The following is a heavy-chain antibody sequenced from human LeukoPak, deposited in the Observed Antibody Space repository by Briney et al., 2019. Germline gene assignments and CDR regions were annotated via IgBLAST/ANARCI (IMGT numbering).Heavy chain of an antibody. J-gene: IGHJ6*02. CDR3: AAWGSSSSPLPGMDV. D-gene: IGHD6-13*01. CDR1: GYTFTGFY. V-gene: IGHV1-2*06. Sequence: ASVKVSCKASGYTFTGFYVHWVRQAPGQGLEWMGRINPNSGGTKYAQKFQGRVTMTSDTSISTAYMELSSLRSEDTAVYYCAAWGSSSSPLPGMDVWGQGTTVTVSS. CDR2: INPNSGGT.